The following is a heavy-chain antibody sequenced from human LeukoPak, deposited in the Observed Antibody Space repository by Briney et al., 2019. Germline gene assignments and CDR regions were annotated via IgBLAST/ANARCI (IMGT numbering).Heavy chain of an antibody. Sequence: SVKVSCTASGGTFSSYAISWVRQAPGQGLEWMGRIIPILGIANYAQKFQGRVTITADKSTSTAYMELSSLRSDDTAVYYCARDRSLYYDSSGAFDIWGQGTMVTVSS. CDR3: ARDRSLYYDSSGAFDI. J-gene: IGHJ3*02. D-gene: IGHD3-22*01. V-gene: IGHV1-69*04. CDR1: GGTFSSYA. CDR2: IIPILGIA.